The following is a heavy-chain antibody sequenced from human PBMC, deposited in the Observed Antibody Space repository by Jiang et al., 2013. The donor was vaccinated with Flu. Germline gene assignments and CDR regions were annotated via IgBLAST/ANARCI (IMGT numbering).Heavy chain of an antibody. J-gene: IGHJ5*02. CDR2: IRYEETNK. Sequence: VQLLESGGGVVQPGGSLRLSCVASGFTFSSYGMHWVRQAPGKGLEWVAFIRYEETNKYYTDSVKGRFTISRDNSKNTLYLQMNSLRPEDTAVYLCAKDAGAKDCSGDNCYSAWFDPWGQGTLVTVSS. CDR1: GFTFSSYG. V-gene: IGHV3-30*02. D-gene: IGHD2-15*01. CDR3: AKDAGAKDCSGDNCYSAWFDP.